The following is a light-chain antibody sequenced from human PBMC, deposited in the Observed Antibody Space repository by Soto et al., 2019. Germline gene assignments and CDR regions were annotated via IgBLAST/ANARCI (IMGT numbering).Light chain of an antibody. CDR3: QQYHSWAT. CDR2: DSS. J-gene: IGKJ1*01. CDR1: QSVSNSY. V-gene: IGKV3-20*01. Sequence: LTQSPGSRPFSPGERATLSCRASQSVSNSYLAWYQQRPGQAPRLLIYDSSTRATGIPDRFSGSGSGTDFTLTISSLESEDSAVYYCQQYHSWATFGQGTKVDIK.